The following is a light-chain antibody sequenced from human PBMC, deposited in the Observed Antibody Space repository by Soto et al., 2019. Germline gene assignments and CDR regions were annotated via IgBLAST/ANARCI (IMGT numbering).Light chain of an antibody. CDR3: SSYTSSSTLV. CDR2: EVS. J-gene: IGLJ1*01. CDR1: SSDVGGYNY. Sequence: QSVLTQPASVSGSPGQSITISCTGTSSDVGGYNYVSWYQQHPGKAPKLMIYEVSNRPSGVSNRFSGSKSGNTASLTISGLXAEDEADYYCSSYTSSSTLVFGTGTKV. V-gene: IGLV2-14*01.